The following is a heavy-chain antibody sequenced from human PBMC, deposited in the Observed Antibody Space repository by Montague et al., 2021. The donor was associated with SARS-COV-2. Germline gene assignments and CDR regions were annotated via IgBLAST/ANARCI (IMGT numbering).Heavy chain of an antibody. CDR1: GGSINSGTYY. CDR2: IYYSGST. J-gene: IGHJ4*02. Sequence: TLSLTCTVSGGSINSGTYYWSWIRQHPGKGLEWIGYIYYSGSTYYNPSLKSRVTISVDTSKNQFSLKLSSVTAADTAVYYCARFIRYYGSGGPSLDYWGQGTLVTVSS. CDR3: ARFIRYYGSGGPSLDY. D-gene: IGHD3-10*01. V-gene: IGHV4-31*03.